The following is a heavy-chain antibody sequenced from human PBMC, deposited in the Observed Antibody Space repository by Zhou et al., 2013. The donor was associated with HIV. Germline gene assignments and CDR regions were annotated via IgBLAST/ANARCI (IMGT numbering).Heavy chain of an antibody. Sequence: QVQLVQSGAEVKKPGSSVKVSCKASGGTFSSYAISWVRQAPGQGLEWMGGIIPIFGTANYAQKFQGRVTITTDESTSTAYMELSSLRSEDTAVYYCARASVPSTGYCSSTSCYGPGYYYYYMDVWGKGTTVTVSS. CDR1: GGTFSSYA. V-gene: IGHV1-69*05. CDR3: ARASVPSTGYCSSTSCYGPGYYYYYMDV. J-gene: IGHJ6*03. D-gene: IGHD2-2*01. CDR2: IIPIFGTA.